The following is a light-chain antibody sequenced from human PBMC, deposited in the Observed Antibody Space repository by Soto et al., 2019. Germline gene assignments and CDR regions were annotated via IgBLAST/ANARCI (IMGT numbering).Light chain of an antibody. CDR1: SSDVGGFNY. V-gene: IGLV2-14*01. Sequence: QSALTQPASVSGSPGQSITISCTGTSSDVGGFNYVSWYQQFPGKAPKLMIYEVSNRPSGVSNRFSGSKSGNTASLTISGLQAEDEGDYYCSSYTTSNTLVLGNGTKVTV. J-gene: IGLJ1*01. CDR3: SSYTTSNTLV. CDR2: EVS.